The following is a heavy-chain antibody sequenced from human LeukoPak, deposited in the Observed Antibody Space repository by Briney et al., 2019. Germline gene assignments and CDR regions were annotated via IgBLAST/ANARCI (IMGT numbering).Heavy chain of an antibody. CDR2: INHSGST. Sequence: GSLRLSCAASGFTFSSYAMSWVRQAPGKGLEWIGEINHSGSTNYNPSLKSRVTISVDTSKNQFSLKLSSVTAADTAVYYCAREGTPRFDPWGQGTLVTVSS. D-gene: IGHD2-15*01. CDR1: GFTFSSYA. V-gene: IGHV4-34*01. CDR3: AREGTPRFDP. J-gene: IGHJ5*02.